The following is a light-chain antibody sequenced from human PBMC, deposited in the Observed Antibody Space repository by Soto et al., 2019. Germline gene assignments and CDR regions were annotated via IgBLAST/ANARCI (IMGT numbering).Light chain of an antibody. V-gene: IGKV1-33*01. CDR1: RHISNY. CDR2: DAS. J-gene: IGKJ4*01. Sequence: IQMTQSPSSLSAFVGDRVTITCQASRHISNYLTWYQQKPGKAPKLLIYDASNLETGVPSRFSGSGSGTDFTFTISNLQPEDIATYYCQQYDNLPLTFGGGTKVEIK. CDR3: QQYDNLPLT.